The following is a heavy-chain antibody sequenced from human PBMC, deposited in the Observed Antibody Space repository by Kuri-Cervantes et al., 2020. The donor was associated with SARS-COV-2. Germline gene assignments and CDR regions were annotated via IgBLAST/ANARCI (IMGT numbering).Heavy chain of an antibody. J-gene: IGHJ4*02. CDR2: IIPLFRSA. CDR1: GGTFNSYG. CDR3: ATSPGAPYYFDY. Sequence: SVKVSCKPSGGTFNSYGINWVRQAPGQGLEWMGGIIPLFRSANYAQKFQGRVTITTDKSTSTAYMGLNSLRSEDTALYYCATSPGAPYYFDYWGQGTLVTVSS. D-gene: IGHD3-16*01. V-gene: IGHV1-69*05.